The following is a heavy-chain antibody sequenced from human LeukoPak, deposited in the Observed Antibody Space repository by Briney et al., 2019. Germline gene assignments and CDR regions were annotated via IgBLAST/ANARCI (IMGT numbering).Heavy chain of an antibody. Sequence: SETLSLTCTVSGASIRTYYWSWIRQPAGKGLDWMGRTYRSRSTNYNPSLKSRVNMSVDTSKNQFSLKLSSLTAADTAVYYCARESGLWPKYNYGMDVWGQGTTVTVS. CDR3: ARESGLWPKYNYGMDV. D-gene: IGHD5-18*01. V-gene: IGHV4-4*07. CDR2: TYRSRST. CDR1: GASIRTYY. J-gene: IGHJ6*02.